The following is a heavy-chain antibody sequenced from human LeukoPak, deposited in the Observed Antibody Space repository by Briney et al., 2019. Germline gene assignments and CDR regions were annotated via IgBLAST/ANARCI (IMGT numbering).Heavy chain of an antibody. V-gene: IGHV5-51*01. CDR3: ARIMYYYDSSGYLHFDI. Sequence: GESLKISCRGSGYSFTSYWIGCLRQMPGKGLEWMGIIYPGDSNTRYSPSFQGQVTISADKSIITAYLQWSSPKASDTAMYYCARIMYYYDSSGYLHFDIGGQGKRVTVSS. D-gene: IGHD3-22*01. CDR1: GYSFTSYW. CDR2: IYPGDSNT. J-gene: IGHJ3*02.